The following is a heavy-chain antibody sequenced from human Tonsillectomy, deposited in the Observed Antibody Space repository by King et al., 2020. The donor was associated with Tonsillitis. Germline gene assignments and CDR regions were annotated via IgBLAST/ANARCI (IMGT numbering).Heavy chain of an antibody. Sequence: QLVQSGAEVKKPGASVKVSCKASGYTFTGYYMHWVRQAPGQGLEWMGWINPNSGGTNYAQKFQGRVTMTRDTSISTAYMELSRLRSDDTAVYYCARPPARRAAAGDDDWFDPWGQGTLVTVSS. J-gene: IGHJ5*02. CDR1: GYTFTGYY. D-gene: IGHD6-13*01. CDR3: ARPPARRAAAGDDDWFDP. V-gene: IGHV1-2*02. CDR2: INPNSGGT.